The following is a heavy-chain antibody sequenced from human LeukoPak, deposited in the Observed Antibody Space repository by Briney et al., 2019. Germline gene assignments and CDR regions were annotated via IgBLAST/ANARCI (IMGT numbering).Heavy chain of an antibody. CDR2: INHSGST. CDR1: GGSFSGYY. V-gene: IGHV4-34*01. Sequence: SETLSLTCAVYGGSFSGYYWSWIRQPPGKGLEWIGEINHSGSTNYNPSLKSRVTISVDTSKNQFSLKLSSVTAADTAVYYCARGVAPHSGSWYANRRWFDPWGQGTLVTVSS. D-gene: IGHD6-13*01. CDR3: ARGVAPHSGSWYANRRWFDP. J-gene: IGHJ5*02.